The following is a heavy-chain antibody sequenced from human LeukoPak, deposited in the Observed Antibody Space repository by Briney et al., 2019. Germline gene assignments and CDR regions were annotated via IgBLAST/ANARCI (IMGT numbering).Heavy chain of an antibody. D-gene: IGHD3-3*01. V-gene: IGHV4-34*01. CDR3: ARGMTLDYDFWSGYSRSQRRKGRIYYMDV. CDR2: INHSGST. Sequence: PSETLSLTCAVYGVSFSGYYWSWIRQPPGKGLEWIGEINHSGSTNYNPSLKSRVTISVDTSKNQFSLKLSSVTAADTAVYYCARGMTLDYDFWSGYSRSQRRKGRIYYMDVWGKGTTVTVSS. J-gene: IGHJ6*03. CDR1: GVSFSGYY.